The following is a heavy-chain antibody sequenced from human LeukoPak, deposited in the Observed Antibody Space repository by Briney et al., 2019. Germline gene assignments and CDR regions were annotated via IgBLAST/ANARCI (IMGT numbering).Heavy chain of an antibody. V-gene: IGHV1-69*13. D-gene: IGHD3-22*01. CDR2: IIPIFGTA. J-gene: IGHJ4*02. CDR1: GYTFTGYY. Sequence: ASVKVSCKASGYTFTGYYMHWVRQAPGQGLEWMGGIIPIFGTANYAQKFQGRVTITADESTSTAYMELSSLRSEDTAVYYCARRGADYDSSGYSDYYFDYWGQGTLVTVSS. CDR3: ARRGADYDSSGYSDYYFDY.